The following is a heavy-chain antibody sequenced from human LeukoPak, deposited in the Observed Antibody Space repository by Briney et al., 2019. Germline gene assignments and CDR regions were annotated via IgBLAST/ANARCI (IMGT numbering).Heavy chain of an antibody. CDR1: GFTFSSYG. CDR3: ARDQTGTSPSLLY. D-gene: IGHD1-7*01. CDR2: IWYDGSNK. J-gene: IGHJ4*02. Sequence: HPGGSLRLSCAASGFTFSSYGMHWVRQAPGKGLEWVAVIWYDGSNKYYADSVKGRFTISRDNSKNTLYLQTNSLRAEDTAVYYCARDQTGTSPSLLYWGQGTLVTVSS. V-gene: IGHV3-33*01.